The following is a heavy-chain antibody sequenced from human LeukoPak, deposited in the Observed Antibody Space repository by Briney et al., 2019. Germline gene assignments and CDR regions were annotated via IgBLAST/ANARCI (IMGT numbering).Heavy chain of an antibody. D-gene: IGHD3-10*01. CDR2: ISTSGEST. V-gene: IGHV3-23*01. CDR1: GFTFSSYG. CDR3: TRDEGGSGSSYSGTDC. Sequence: GGSLRLSCAASGFTFSSYGMSWVRQAPGQGLEWVSAISTSGESTYYADSVKGHFTISRDNSKNTLYLQMNSLKTEDTAVYYCTRDEGGSGSSYSGTDCWGQGTLVTVSS. J-gene: IGHJ4*02.